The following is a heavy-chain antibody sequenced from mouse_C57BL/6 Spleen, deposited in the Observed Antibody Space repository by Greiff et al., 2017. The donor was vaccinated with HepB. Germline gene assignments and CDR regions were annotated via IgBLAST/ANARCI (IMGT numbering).Heavy chain of an antibody. Sequence: EVMLVESGGGLVQPGGSLSLSCAASGFTFTDYYMSWVRQPPGKALEWLGFIRNKANGYTTEYSASVKGRFTISRDNSQSILYLQMNALRAEDSATYYCASLSYDYSWFAYWGQGTLVTVSA. V-gene: IGHV7-3*01. CDR2: IRNKANGYTT. J-gene: IGHJ3*01. CDR1: GFTFTDYY. CDR3: ASLSYDYSWFAY. D-gene: IGHD2-4*01.